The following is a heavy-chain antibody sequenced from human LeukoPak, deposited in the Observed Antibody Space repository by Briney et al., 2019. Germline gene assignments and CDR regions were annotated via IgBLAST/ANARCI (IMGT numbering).Heavy chain of an antibody. Sequence: SETLSLTCTVSGGSISSYYWSWIRQPPGKGLEWIGYISYSGSTDYNPSLKSRVTISLDTSKNQFSLKLSSVTAADTAAYYCASFSGGSYYRWFDPWGQGTLVTVSS. D-gene: IGHD1-26*01. CDR2: ISYSGST. CDR3: ASFSGGSYYRWFDP. V-gene: IGHV4-59*01. CDR1: GGSISSYY. J-gene: IGHJ5*02.